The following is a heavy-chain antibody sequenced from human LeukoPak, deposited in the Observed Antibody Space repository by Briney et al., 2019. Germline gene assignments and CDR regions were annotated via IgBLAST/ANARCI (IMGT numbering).Heavy chain of an antibody. V-gene: IGHV4-59*08. J-gene: IGHJ5*02. CDR1: GGSISSYY. CDR2: IYYSGST. Sequence: SETLSLTCTVSGGSISSYYWSWIRQPPGKGLEWIGYIYYSGSTHYNPSLKSRVTISVDTSENQFSLKLSSVTAADTAVYYCAKYVSTGWFDPRGPGTLVTVSS. CDR3: AKYVSTGWFDP. D-gene: IGHD5/OR15-5a*01.